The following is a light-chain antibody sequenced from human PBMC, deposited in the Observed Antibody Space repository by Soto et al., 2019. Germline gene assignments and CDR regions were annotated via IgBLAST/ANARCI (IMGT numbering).Light chain of an antibody. Sequence: EIMLTQSPATLSLSPGERATLSCRASQSVSSYLAWYQQKPGQAPRLLIYDASNRATGIQARFSGSGTGTNFTLTISSLEPEDFAVYYCQQRSNWPPFTFGQGTRLEIK. CDR2: DAS. J-gene: IGKJ5*01. V-gene: IGKV3-11*01. CDR1: QSVSSY. CDR3: QQRSNWPPFT.